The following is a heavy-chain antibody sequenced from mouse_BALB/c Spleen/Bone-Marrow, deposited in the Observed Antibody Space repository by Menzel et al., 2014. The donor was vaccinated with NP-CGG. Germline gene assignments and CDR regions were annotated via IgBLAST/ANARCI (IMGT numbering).Heavy chain of an antibody. CDR1: GFTFSSYG. V-gene: IGHV5-6-3*01. J-gene: IGHJ2*01. Sequence: EVMLVESGGGLVQPGGSLKLSCAASGFTFSSYGMSWVRQTPDKRLELVATINSNGGSTYYPDSVKGRFTISRDNAKNTLYLQMSSLKSEDTAMYYCAGDSNDYWGQGTTLTVSS. CDR2: INSNGGST. CDR3: AGDSNDY.